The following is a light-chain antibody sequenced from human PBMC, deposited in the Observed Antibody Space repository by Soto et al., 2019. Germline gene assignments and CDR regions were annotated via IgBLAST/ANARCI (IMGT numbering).Light chain of an antibody. CDR3: SSYGGYNNVI. J-gene: IGLJ2*01. V-gene: IGLV2-8*01. CDR2: EVS. CDR1: SSDVGGYNY. Sequence: QSVLTQPPSASGSPGQSVTISCTGTSSDVGGYNYVSWYQQHPDKAPKLIIYEVSKRPSGVPDRFSGSKSGNTASLTVSGLQAKDEADYYCSSYGGYNNVIFGGGTQLTV.